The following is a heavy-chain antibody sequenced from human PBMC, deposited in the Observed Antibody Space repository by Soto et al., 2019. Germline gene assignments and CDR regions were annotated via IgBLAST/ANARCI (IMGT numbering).Heavy chain of an antibody. V-gene: IGHV3-23*01. Sequence: GGSLRLSCAASGVRFSSYALSWVRQAPGKGLEWLSVISGSGATTFSADSVKCRFTFSKARSLNRFYLQLDRLQVGDPAAHYCATFAIAGATAYYSTVLDVWGQGTTVTVSS. CDR1: GVRFSSYA. J-gene: IGHJ6*02. D-gene: IGHD1-26*01. CDR2: ISGSGATT. CDR3: ATFAIAGATAYYSTVLDV.